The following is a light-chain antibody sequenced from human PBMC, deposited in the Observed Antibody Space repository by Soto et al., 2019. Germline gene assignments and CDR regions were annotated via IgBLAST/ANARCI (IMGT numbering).Light chain of an antibody. CDR3: CSCAGFNTPVV. Sequence: QSVLTQPASVSGSPGQSITISCTGTSSDIGSYNFVSWYQQHPGKAPKLMIYEGVKRPSGVSNRFSGSKSGNTASLTISGLQTEDEADYYCCSCAGFNTPVVFGGGTKLTVL. J-gene: IGLJ2*01. CDR1: SSDIGSYNF. V-gene: IGLV2-23*01. CDR2: EGV.